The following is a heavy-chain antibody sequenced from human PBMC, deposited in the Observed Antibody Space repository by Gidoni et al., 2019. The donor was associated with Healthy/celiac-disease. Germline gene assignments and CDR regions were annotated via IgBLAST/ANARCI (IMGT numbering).Heavy chain of an antibody. CDR1: GGTFSSYA. J-gene: IGHJ4*02. Sequence: QVQLVQSGAEVKQPGSSVKVSCKASGGTFSSYAISWVRQAPGQGLEWMGGSIPIFGTANYAQKFQGRVTITADESTSTAYMELSSLRSEDTAVYYCAREVVVPAAKAGYDYWGQGTLVTVSS. D-gene: IGHD2-2*01. V-gene: IGHV1-69*01. CDR3: AREVVVPAAKAGYDY. CDR2: SIPIFGTA.